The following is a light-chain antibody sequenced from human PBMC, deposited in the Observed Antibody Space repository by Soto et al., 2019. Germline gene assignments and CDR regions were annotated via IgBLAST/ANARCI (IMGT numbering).Light chain of an antibody. CDR1: QSLLFGNGYHY. Sequence: DIVITQSPLSLPVTPGEPASISCRSSQSLLFGNGYHYLDWYLQKPGQSPRLLIYLGSNRASGVPDRFSGSGSGTDFTLTISSVEAEDVGVYYCMQALHSPLTFGGGTKVDIK. J-gene: IGKJ4*01. CDR2: LGS. V-gene: IGKV2-28*01. CDR3: MQALHSPLT.